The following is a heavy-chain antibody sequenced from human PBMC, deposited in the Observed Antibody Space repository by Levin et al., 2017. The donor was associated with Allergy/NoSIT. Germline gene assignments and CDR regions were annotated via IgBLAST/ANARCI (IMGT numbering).Heavy chain of an antibody. CDR3: AKQYSSGWVSPFYFDS. CDR1: GFTFTSYA. D-gene: IGHD6-19*01. J-gene: IGHJ4*02. Sequence: LPGGSLRLSCAVSGFTFTSYAMTWVRQAPGKGLEWVSTITSGGSTYYADSVKGRFTVSRDTSKNTLYLQMNSLRAVDTAVYYCAKQYSSGWVSPFYFDSWGQGTLVTVSS. V-gene: IGHV3-23*01. CDR2: ITSGGST.